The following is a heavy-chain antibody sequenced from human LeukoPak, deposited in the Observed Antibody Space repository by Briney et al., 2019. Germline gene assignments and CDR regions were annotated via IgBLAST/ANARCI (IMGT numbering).Heavy chain of an antibody. D-gene: IGHD3-22*01. V-gene: IGHV3-20*04. Sequence: PGGSLRLSCAASGFSFDDYGMNWVRQVPGKGLEWVCGTNWNGVSTAYADSVKGRFTISRDNAKKSLYLQMNSLRAEDTALYYCARGRYYDSSGYYYFDSWGQGTLVTVSS. J-gene: IGHJ4*02. CDR2: TNWNGVST. CDR1: GFSFDDYG. CDR3: ARGRYYDSSGYYYFDS.